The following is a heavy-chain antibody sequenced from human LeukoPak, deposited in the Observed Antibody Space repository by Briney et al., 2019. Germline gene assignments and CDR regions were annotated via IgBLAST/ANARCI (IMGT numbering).Heavy chain of an antibody. J-gene: IGHJ6*02. V-gene: IGHV1-18*01. D-gene: IGHD6-19*01. Sequence: ASVTVSCKASGYTFTIYGISWVRQAPGQGLEWMGWISAYNGNTNYAQKLQGRVTMTTDTSTSTAYMELRSLRSDDTAVYYCARCGYSSGWYYYYGMDVWGQGTTVTVSS. CDR2: ISAYNGNT. CDR1: GYTFTIYG. CDR3: ARCGYSSGWYYYYGMDV.